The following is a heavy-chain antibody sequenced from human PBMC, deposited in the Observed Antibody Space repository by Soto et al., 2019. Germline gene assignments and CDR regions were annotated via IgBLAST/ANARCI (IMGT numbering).Heavy chain of an antibody. V-gene: IGHV1-46*01. J-gene: IGHJ4*01. D-gene: IGHD3-16*01. CDR1: GYTFTSYY. Sequence: QVQLVQSGAEVKKPGASVKVSCKASGYTFTSYYMHWVRQAPGQGLEWMGIINPSSGSTSYAQKFQGSVTMTHDTPTSTVYVELSSLRCEDTGEYSCARSSRGPAYWGQGTLVTVSS. CDR2: INPSSGST. CDR3: ARSSRGPAY.